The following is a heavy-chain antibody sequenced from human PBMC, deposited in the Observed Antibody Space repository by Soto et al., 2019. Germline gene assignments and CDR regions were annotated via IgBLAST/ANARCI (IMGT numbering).Heavy chain of an antibody. CDR2: ISTYNGDT. CDR3: AREGVAPYYYYGMDV. J-gene: IGHJ6*02. V-gene: IGHV1-18*04. Sequence: ASVKVSCKASGYRFPSYYMCWVRQSPGQGLEWMGWISTYNGDTNYAQTFQGRVTMTTDTSTSTVHMEVRSLRSDDTAVYYCAREGVAPYYYYGMDVWRQGTPVTVSS. CDR1: GYRFPSYY. D-gene: IGHD5-12*01.